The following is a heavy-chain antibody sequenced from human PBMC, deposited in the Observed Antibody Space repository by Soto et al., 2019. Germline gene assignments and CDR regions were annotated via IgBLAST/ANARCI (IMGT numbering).Heavy chain of an antibody. Sequence: PSQTLSLTCAISGDSVSSNSAAWNWIRLSPSRGLEWLARTYYRSRWYNDYAVFVRSRITVNPDTSKNQFSLQLTSVTPEDTAVYYCAGTTSHQWYYMDVWGKGTTVTVS. V-gene: IGHV6-1*01. CDR2: TYYRSRWYN. D-gene: IGHD1-7*01. J-gene: IGHJ6*03. CDR3: AGTTSHQWYYMDV. CDR1: GDSVSSNSAA.